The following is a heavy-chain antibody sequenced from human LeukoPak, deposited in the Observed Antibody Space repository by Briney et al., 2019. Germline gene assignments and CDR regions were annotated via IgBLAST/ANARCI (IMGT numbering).Heavy chain of an antibody. CDR3: ASLRKRGGAFDL. Sequence: PSETLSLTCSVSSDTISGYYWSWLRQPPGKGLEWIGYIYYSGNTYYNPSLKSRVTISLDTSKNQFSLKMNSMTAADTAVYYCASLRKRGGAFDLWGQGTVVTVSS. V-gene: IGHV4-59*01. CDR2: IYYSGNT. J-gene: IGHJ3*01. CDR1: SDTISGYY.